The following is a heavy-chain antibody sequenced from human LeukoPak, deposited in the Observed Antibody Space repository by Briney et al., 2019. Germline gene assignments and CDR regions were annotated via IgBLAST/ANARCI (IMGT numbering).Heavy chain of an antibody. CDR3: ARVLVVVTARSLGAFDI. J-gene: IGHJ3*02. Sequence: SETLSLTCAVYGGSFSGYYWSWIRQPPGKGLEWIGEINHSGSTNYNPSLKSRVTISVDTSKNQFSLKLSSVTAADTAVYYCARVLVVVTARSLGAFDIWGQGTMVTVSS. CDR2: INHSGST. D-gene: IGHD2-21*02. CDR1: GGSFSGYY. V-gene: IGHV4-34*01.